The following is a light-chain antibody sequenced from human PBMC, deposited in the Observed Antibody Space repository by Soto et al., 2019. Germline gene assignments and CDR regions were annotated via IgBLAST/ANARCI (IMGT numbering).Light chain of an antibody. CDR3: SSYTSSSTLV. CDR2: EVS. J-gene: IGLJ2*01. V-gene: IGLV2-14*01. CDR1: SSDVGAYNY. Sequence: QSSLTQPASVSGSPGQSITISCTGTSSDVGAYNYVSWYQQHPGKAPKLMIYEVSNRPSGVSNRFSGSKSGDTASLTISGLQAEDEDDYHCSSYTSSSTLVFGGGTKLTVL.